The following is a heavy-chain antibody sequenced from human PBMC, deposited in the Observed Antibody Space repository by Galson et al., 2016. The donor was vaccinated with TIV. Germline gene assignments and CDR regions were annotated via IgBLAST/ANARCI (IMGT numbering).Heavy chain of an antibody. J-gene: IGHJ4*02. CDR1: GLIFHKYD. Sequence: SLRLSCAVSGLIFHKYDMNWVRQAPGKGLEWVAFIRHDGSERFHPDSVKGRFTISRDNSKNTLDLQMNSLRAEDTAVYYCVKDRGYAENRGAFDYWGQGILVTVSS. V-gene: IGHV3-30*02. CDR2: IRHDGSER. D-gene: IGHD2-8*01. CDR3: VKDRGYAENRGAFDY.